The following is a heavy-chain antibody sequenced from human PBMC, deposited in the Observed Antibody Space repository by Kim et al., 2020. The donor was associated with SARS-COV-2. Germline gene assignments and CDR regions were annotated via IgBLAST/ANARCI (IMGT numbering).Heavy chain of an antibody. Sequence: GGSLRLSCAASGFTFGSYAMRWVRQAPGKGLEWVSAITGSGDATYYADSVKGRFTISRDNSTNTLSLQMNSLRAEDTAIYYCAQYSNNDCCFFFGVPWG. D-gene: IGHD2-21*02. CDR3: AQYSNNDCCFFFGVP. V-gene: IGHV3-23*01. CDR2: ITGSGDAT. J-gene: IGHJ5*02. CDR1: GFTFGSYA.